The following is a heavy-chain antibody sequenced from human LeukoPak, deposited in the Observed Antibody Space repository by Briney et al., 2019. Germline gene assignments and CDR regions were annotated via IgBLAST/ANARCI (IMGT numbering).Heavy chain of an antibody. CDR1: GGSISSGDYY. CDR2: IYYSGST. J-gene: IGHJ4*02. CDR3: ATGGKYYDFWSGLVFDY. Sequence: SETLSLTCTVSGGSISSGDYYWSCIRQPPGKGLEWIGYIYYSGSTYYNPSLKSRVTISVDTSKNQFSLKLSSVTAADTAVYYCATGGKYYDFWSGLVFDYWGQGTLVTVSS. V-gene: IGHV4-30-4*01. D-gene: IGHD3-3*01.